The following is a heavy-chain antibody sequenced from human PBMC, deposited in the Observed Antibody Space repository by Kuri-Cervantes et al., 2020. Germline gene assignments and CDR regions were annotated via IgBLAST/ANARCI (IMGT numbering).Heavy chain of an antibody. J-gene: IGHJ6*02. V-gene: IGHV1-46*01. CDR2: INPSGGST. CDR1: GYTFTSYY. Sequence: ASVKVSCKASGYTFTSYYMHWVRQAPGQGLEWMGIINPSGGSTSYAQKFQGRVTMTRDTSTSTVYMELSSLRSEDTAVYYCAREKGFGELSQYGMDVWGQGTTVTVSS. D-gene: IGHD3-10*01. CDR3: AREKGFGELSQYGMDV.